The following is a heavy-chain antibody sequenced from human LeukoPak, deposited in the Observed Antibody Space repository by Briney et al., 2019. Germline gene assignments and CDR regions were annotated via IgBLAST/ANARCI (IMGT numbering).Heavy chain of an antibody. Sequence: SETLSLTCTVSGGSISSYYWGWIRQPPGKGLEWIGYIYYSGSTNYNPSLKSRVTISVDTSKNQFSLKLSSVTAADTAVYYCARGRSSMVRGYYYYYMDVWGKGTTVTISS. D-gene: IGHD3-10*01. CDR3: ARGRSSMVRGYYYYYMDV. CDR2: IYYSGST. V-gene: IGHV4-59*01. CDR1: GGSISSYY. J-gene: IGHJ6*03.